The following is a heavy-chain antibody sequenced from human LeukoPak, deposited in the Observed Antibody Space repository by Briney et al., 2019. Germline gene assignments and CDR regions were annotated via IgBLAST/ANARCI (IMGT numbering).Heavy chain of an antibody. CDR1: GYSFSTYW. V-gene: IGHV5-51*01. J-gene: IGHJ6*02. CDR2: IYPGDSDT. D-gene: IGHD3-10*01. CDR3: ARQYRDYYGMDV. Sequence: GESLKISCEGSGYSFSTYWIGWVRQLPGKGLEWMGIIYPGDSDTRYSPSFQGQVTISVDKSISTAYLQWSSLKASDTAKYYCARQYRDYYGMDVWGQGTTVTVSS.